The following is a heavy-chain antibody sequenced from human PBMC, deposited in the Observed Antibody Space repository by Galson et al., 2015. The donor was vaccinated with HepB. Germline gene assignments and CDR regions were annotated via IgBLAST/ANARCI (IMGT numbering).Heavy chain of an antibody. CDR2: ISGSGGST. V-gene: IGHV3-23*01. D-gene: IGHD3-9*01. CDR1: GFTFSSYA. J-gene: IGHJ3*02. CDR3: AIPLTGYYISDAFDI. Sequence: SGAEVKKPGESLRLSCAASGFTFSSYAMSWVRQAPGKGLEWVSAISGSGGSTYYADSVKGRFTISRDNSKNTLYLQMNSLRAEDTAVYYCAIPLTGYYISDAFDIWGQGTMVTVSS.